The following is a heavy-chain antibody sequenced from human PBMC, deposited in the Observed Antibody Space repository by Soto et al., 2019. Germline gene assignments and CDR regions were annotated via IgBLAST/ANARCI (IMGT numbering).Heavy chain of an antibody. CDR3: ARGDYYDIHEY. D-gene: IGHD3-22*01. V-gene: IGHV1-3*01. CDR1: GYTFTSYA. Sequence: QVQLVQSGAEVKKPGASVKVSCKASGYTFTSYAMHWVRQAPGQRLEWMGWINAGNGNTKYSEKFQGRVTITRDTSGSTAYMELSSLRSEDTAVYYCARGDYYDIHEYWGQGTLVTVSS. J-gene: IGHJ4*02. CDR2: INAGNGNT.